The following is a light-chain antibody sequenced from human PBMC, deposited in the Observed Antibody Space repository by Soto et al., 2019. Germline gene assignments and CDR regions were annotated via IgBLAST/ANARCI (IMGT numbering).Light chain of an antibody. V-gene: IGLV7-46*01. CDR2: DTS. J-gene: IGLJ2*01. Sequence: QAVVTQEASLTVSPGGTVTLTCGSSTGTVTSDHYPYWIQQKPGQAPRTLIYDTSSKHSWTPARFSGSLLGGKAALTLSGAQPEDEADSYCLLYYGGGLVFGGGTKLTVL. CDR1: TGTVTSDHY. CDR3: LLYYGGGLV.